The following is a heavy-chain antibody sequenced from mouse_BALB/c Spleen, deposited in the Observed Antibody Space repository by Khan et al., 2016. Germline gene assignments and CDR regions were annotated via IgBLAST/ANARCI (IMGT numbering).Heavy chain of an antibody. J-gene: IGHJ3*01. Sequence: QVQLKESGAELVRPGTSVKVSCKASGYAFTNYLIEWVKQRPGQGLEWIGVINPGSGGTNYNEKFKGKATMTADKSSSTAYMQLISLTSDDSAVYFCARLPSWFAYWGQGTLVTVSA. CDR1: GYAFTNYL. CDR3: ARLPSWFAY. V-gene: IGHV1-54*01. CDR2: INPGSGGT.